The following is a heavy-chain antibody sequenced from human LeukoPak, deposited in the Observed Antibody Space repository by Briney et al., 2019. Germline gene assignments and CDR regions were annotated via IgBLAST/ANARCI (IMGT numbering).Heavy chain of an antibody. V-gene: IGHV1-2*02. CDR3: ARDFGGSDDAFDI. CDR2: INPNSGGT. CDR1: GYTFTSYD. D-gene: IGHD1-26*01. J-gene: IGHJ3*02. Sequence: ASVKVSCKASGYTFTSYDINWVRQAPGQGLEWMGWINPNSGGTNYAQKFQGRVTMTRDTSISTAYMELSRLRSDDTAVYYCARDFGGSDDAFDIWGQGTMVTVSS.